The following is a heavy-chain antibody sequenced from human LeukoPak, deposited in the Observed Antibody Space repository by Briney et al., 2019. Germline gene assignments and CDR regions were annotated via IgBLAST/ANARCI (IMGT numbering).Heavy chain of an antibody. CDR1: GGSISPGGYY. V-gene: IGHV4-31*03. D-gene: IGHD3-22*01. J-gene: IGHJ4*02. CDR3: ARFHTSGYYRHFDF. CDR2: IYYSGST. Sequence: PSETLSLTCTVPGGSISPGGYYWSWIRQHPGKGLEWIAYIYYSGSTYYNPSLKSRVTISVDTSKNQFSLKLSSVTAADTAVYYCARFHTSGYYRHFDFWGQGTLVTVSS.